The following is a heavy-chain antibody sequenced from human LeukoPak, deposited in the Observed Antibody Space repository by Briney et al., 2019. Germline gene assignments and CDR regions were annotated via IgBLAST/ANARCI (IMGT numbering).Heavy chain of an antibody. D-gene: IGHD5-12*01. Sequence: GSSVKVSCKASGGTFSSYAISWVRQAPGQGLEWMGGIIPIFGTANYAQKFQGRVTITADESTSTAYMELSSLGSEDTAVYYCARVWPSPPPYSGYGSDAFDIWGQGTMVTVSS. V-gene: IGHV1-69*01. CDR3: ARVWPSPPPYSGYGSDAFDI. CDR1: GGTFSSYA. J-gene: IGHJ3*02. CDR2: IIPIFGTA.